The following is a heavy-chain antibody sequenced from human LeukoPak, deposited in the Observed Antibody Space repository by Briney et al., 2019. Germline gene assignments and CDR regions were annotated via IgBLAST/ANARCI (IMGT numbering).Heavy chain of an antibody. Sequence: GASVKVSCMASGYTFIDYFMRWVRQAPGQGLEWMGWISPKTGDTTYAQKFQGRLSMTRDTSISTAYMDLSSLTSADTAIYYCARADGTDDYGDYVGEGDYYYYDMGVWGQGATVTVSS. V-gene: IGHV1-2*02. CDR2: ISPKTGDT. J-gene: IGHJ6*02. CDR1: GYTFIDYF. CDR3: ARADGTDDYGDYVGEGDYYYYDMGV. D-gene: IGHD4-17*01.